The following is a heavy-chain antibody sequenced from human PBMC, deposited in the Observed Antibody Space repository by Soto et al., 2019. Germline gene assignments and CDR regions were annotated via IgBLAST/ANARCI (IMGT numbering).Heavy chain of an antibody. D-gene: IGHD7-27*01. CDR2: IYYNGNT. CDR1: GVSISNNY. CDR3: TRANWYSEY. J-gene: IGHJ4*02. V-gene: IGHV4-59*01. Sequence: QVQLQESGPGLVKPSETLSLTCTVSGVSISNNYWSWIRQPPGKELEWIGYIYYNGNTNYNPSLKSRVTVSVDTSRNQISLKLTTVTAADTAVYYCTRANWYSEYWGQGTLVTVSS.